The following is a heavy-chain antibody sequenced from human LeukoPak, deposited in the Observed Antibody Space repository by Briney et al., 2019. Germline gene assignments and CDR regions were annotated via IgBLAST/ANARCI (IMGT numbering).Heavy chain of an antibody. CDR3: ARDSPCIYYTDV. Sequence: GGSLRLSCAASGFTFSHYAMSWVRQAPGKGLEWVSAISGSGGSTYYADSVKGRFTISRDNSKNTLYLQTNSLRAEDTALYYCARDSPCIYYTDVWGKGTTVTVSS. V-gene: IGHV3-23*01. CDR2: ISGSGGST. CDR1: GFTFSHYA. J-gene: IGHJ6*03.